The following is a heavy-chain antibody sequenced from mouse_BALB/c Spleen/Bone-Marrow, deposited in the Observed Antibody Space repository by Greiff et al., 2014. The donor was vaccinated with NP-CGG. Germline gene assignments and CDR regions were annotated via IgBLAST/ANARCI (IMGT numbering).Heavy chain of an antibody. V-gene: IGHV5-4*02. Sequence: VQLQQSGGGLVKPGGSLKLSCAASGLTFSDFYMFWFRQTPEKRLEWVASISDGGTYTYYPDSVKGRFTISRDNAKNYLYLQMSSLKSEDTAMYYCARSGERYGAMDYWGQGTSVTVSS. CDR2: ISDGGTYT. J-gene: IGHJ4*01. CDR1: GLTFSDFY. D-gene: IGHD1-1*02. CDR3: ARSGERYGAMDY.